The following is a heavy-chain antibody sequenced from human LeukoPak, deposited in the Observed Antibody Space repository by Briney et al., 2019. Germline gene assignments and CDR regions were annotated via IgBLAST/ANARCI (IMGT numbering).Heavy chain of an antibody. Sequence: GGSLRLSCAASGFAVSSNYMSWVRQAPGKGLEWVSVIYSGGTTYYADSVKGRFTISRDNSKNTLHLQMNSLRAEDTAVYYCARDQYSYAHAAHWGQGTLVTVSS. CDR3: ARDQYSYAHAAH. CDR2: IYSGGTT. J-gene: IGHJ4*02. V-gene: IGHV3-66*01. D-gene: IGHD5-18*01. CDR1: GFAVSSNY.